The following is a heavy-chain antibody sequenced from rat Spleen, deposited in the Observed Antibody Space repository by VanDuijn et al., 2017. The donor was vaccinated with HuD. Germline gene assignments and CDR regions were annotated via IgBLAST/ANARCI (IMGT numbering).Heavy chain of an antibody. J-gene: IGHJ3*01. CDR2: ITNSGGNT. V-gene: IGHV5-31*01. CDR3: ARQDTSGYANWFTY. D-gene: IGHD4-3*01. Sequence: AWIRQAPGQGLEWVASITNSGGNTYYPDSVRGRFTVSRDNAKSTLYLQLDSLRSEDTATYYCARQDTSGYANWFTYWGQGTLVTVSS.